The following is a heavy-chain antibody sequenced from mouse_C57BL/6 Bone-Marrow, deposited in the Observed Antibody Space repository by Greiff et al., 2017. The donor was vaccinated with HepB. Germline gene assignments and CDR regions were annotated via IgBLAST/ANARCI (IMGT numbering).Heavy chain of an antibody. J-gene: IGHJ2*01. CDR2: IWSGGST. CDR1: GFSLTSYG. CDR3: ARGSRGCYFDY. Sequence: VQLKESGPGLVQPSQSLSITCTVSGFSLTSYGVHWVRQSPGKGLEWLGVIWSGGSTDYNAAFISRLSISKDNSKSQVFFKMNSLQADDTAIYYCARGSRGCYFDYWGQGTTLTVSS. V-gene: IGHV2-2*01. D-gene: IGHD1-1*01.